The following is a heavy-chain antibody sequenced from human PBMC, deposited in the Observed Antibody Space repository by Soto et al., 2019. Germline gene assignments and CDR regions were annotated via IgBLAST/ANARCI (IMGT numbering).Heavy chain of an antibody. J-gene: IGHJ4*02. CDR2: ISADGSNT. V-gene: IGHV3-74*01. D-gene: IGHD1-1*01. CDR1: GFMFSSHW. CDR3: ARRADAYNWADY. Sequence: GGSLRLSCAASGFMFSSHWMHWVRQAPGKGQVWVSRISADGSNTNYADSVKGRFTISGDNARNTLFLQMNSLTAEVTAVYYCARRADAYNWADYWGQGTLVTVSS.